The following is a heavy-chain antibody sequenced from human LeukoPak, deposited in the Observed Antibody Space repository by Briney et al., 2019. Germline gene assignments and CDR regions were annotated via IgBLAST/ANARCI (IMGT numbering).Heavy chain of an antibody. Sequence: SVKVSCKASGGTFSSYAISWVRQAPGQGLEWMGGIIPIFGTANYAQKFQGRVTITTDESTSTAYMELSSLRSEDTAVYYCASSYRDSSGYSYYYYMDVWGKGTTVTVSS. CDR1: GGTFSSYA. CDR2: IIPIFGTA. J-gene: IGHJ6*03. CDR3: ASSYRDSSGYSYYYYMDV. V-gene: IGHV1-69*05. D-gene: IGHD3-22*01.